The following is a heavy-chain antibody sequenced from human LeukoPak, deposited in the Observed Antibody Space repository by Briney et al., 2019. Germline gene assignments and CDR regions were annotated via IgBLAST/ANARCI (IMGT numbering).Heavy chain of an antibody. J-gene: IGHJ4*02. Sequence: SVKVSCKASGCTFSNYAVSWARQAPGQGLEWMGMIIPIFGTANYAKKSQGRGTMTTDEATSTAYMELSSLRLEDTAVYYCARAESERGDGYNWEGFDYWGRGTLVTVSS. D-gene: IGHD5-24*01. CDR1: GCTFSNYA. CDR3: ARAESERGDGYNWEGFDY. V-gene: IGHV1-69*05. CDR2: IIPIFGTA.